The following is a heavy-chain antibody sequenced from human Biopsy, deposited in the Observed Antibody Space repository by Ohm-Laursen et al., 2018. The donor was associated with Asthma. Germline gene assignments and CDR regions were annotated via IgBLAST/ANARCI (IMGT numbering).Heavy chain of an antibody. CDR2: IYWIDDK. V-gene: IGHV2-5*01. J-gene: IGHJ4*01. CDR3: ARAIRLEDFLTGSFTSYFDN. Sequence: TQTLTLTCTFSGFSLKIGAVGVRWIRQPPGKAPECLAVIYWIDDKYYSPSLRNRLTVSKDTSRNRVVLAMTNMEPRDTATYFCARAIRLEDFLTGSFTSYFDNWDLGTRVSVS. D-gene: IGHD3/OR15-3a*01. CDR1: GFSLKIGAVG.